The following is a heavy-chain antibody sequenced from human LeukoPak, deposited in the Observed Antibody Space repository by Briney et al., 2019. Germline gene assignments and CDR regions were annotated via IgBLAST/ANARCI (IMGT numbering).Heavy chain of an antibody. CDR1: GFTFSSYG. CDR3: AKKATVTPYYYYYMDV. CDR2: IRYDGSNK. J-gene: IGHJ6*03. Sequence: PGGSLRLSCAASGFTFSSYGMHWARQAPGKGLEWVAFIRYDGSNKYYADSVKGRFTISRDSSKNTLYLQMNSLRAEDTAVYYCAKKATVTPYYYYYMDVWGKGTTVTVSS. D-gene: IGHD4-11*01. V-gene: IGHV3-30*02.